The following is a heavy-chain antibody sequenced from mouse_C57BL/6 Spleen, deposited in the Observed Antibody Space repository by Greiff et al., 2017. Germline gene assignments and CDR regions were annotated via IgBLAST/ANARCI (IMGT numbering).Heavy chain of an antibody. D-gene: IGHD2-3*01. CDR2: IDPEDGDT. CDR3: TTEGDGYYVPFAY. Sequence: EVQLQQSGAELVRPGASVKLSCTASGFNIKDYYMHWVKQRPEQGLEWIGRIDPEDGDTAYAPKFQGKATMTADTSSNTAYLQLSSLTSEDTAVYYCTTEGDGYYVPFAYWGQGTLVTVAA. J-gene: IGHJ3*01. V-gene: IGHV14-1*01. CDR1: GFNIKDYY.